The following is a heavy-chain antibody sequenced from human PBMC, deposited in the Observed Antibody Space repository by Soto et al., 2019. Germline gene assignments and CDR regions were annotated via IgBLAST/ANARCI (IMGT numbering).Heavy chain of an antibody. CDR3: VRGYCTTSPCSGDFQF. Sequence: GXSVKVCFKGSRYKFTTYFIHWVRQAPGQGLEWMGMIHPSGDTGYAQKFLGRVTMTIDTSTTTAYMELRNLTSEDTAVYFSVRGYCTTSPCSGDFQFWGQGTLVTV. D-gene: IGHD2-15*01. J-gene: IGHJ1*01. CDR1: RYKFTTYF. CDR2: IHPSGDT. V-gene: IGHV1-46*01.